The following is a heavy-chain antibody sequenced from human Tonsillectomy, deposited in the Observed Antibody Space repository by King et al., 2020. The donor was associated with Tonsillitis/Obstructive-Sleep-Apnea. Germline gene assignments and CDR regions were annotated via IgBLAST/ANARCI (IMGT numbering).Heavy chain of an antibody. J-gene: IGHJ3*02. CDR1: GGSISSYY. CDR2: IYYSGST. CDR3: ARLGYSYGPGRAFDI. D-gene: IGHD5-18*01. Sequence: QLQESGPGLVKPSETLSLTCTVSGGSISSYYWSWIRQPPGKGLEWIGYIYYSGSTNYNPSLKSRVTISVDTSKNQFSLKLSSVTAADTAVYYCARLGYSYGPGRAFDIWGQGTRVTVSS. V-gene: IGHV4-59*08.